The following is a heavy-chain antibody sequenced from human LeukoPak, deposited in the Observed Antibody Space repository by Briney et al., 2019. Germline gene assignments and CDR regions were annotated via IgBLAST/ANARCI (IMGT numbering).Heavy chain of an antibody. CDR1: GGSFSGYY. CDR3: ARQCSSTSCYNY. Sequence: SETLSLTCAVHGGSFSGYYWSWIRQPPGKGLEWIWEINHSGSTNYNPSLKSRVTISVDTSKNQFSLKLSSVTAADTAVYYCARQCSSTSCYNYWGQGTLVTVSS. CDR2: INHSGST. D-gene: IGHD2-2*01. V-gene: IGHV4-34*01. J-gene: IGHJ4*02.